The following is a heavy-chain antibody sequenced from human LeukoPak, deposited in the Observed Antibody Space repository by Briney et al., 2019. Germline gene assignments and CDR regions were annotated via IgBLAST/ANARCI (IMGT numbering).Heavy chain of an antibody. CDR1: GFTFSSYW. Sequence: GGSLRLSCAASGFTFSSYWMSWVRQSPGKGLEWVANIKEDGSQKYYVDSVKGRFTISRDNAKNSLYLQMDSLRGEDTAVYYCARGLTRSDYWGQGTLVTVSS. V-gene: IGHV3-7*04. CDR3: ARGLTRSDY. CDR2: IKEDGSQK. J-gene: IGHJ4*02.